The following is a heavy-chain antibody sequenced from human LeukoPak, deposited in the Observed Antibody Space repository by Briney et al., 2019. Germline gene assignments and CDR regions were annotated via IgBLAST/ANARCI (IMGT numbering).Heavy chain of an antibody. CDR3: ARYTQILYYYDSSGSSFDY. CDR1: GGAFSGYY. Sequence: SETLSLTRAVYGGAFSGYYWGWIRQPPGKGLEWIGGIKHSGSTNYNPSLKSRVTISVDTSKNQFSLKLSSVTAADTAVYYCARYTQILYYYDSSGSSFDYWGQGTLVTVSS. V-gene: IGHV4-34*01. J-gene: IGHJ4*02. CDR2: IKHSGST. D-gene: IGHD3-22*01.